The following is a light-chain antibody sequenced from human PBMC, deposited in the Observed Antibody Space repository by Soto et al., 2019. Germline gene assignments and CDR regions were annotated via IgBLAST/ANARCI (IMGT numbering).Light chain of an antibody. CDR3: CSYAGSSTFVV. V-gene: IGLV2-11*01. CDR2: DVT. CDR1: SSDVGGYNY. J-gene: IGLJ2*01. Sequence: QSALTQPRSVSGSPGQSVTISCTGTSSDVGGYNYVSWYQQHPGKAPKLMIYDVTKRPSGVADRFSGSKSGNTASLTISGLQAEDEADYFCCSYAGSSTFVVFGGGTQLTVL.